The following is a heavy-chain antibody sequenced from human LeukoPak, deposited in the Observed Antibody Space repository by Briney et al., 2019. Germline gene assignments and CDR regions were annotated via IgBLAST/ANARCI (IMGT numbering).Heavy chain of an antibody. CDR2: VHYSGST. Sequence: SETLSLTCTVSGGSISSGDYYWSWIRQPPGKGLEWIGYVHYSGSTYYNPSLKSRVTISVDTCKNQSSVKLSSVTAAVTAVYYCARWSWAAAVGNYFDYWGQGTLVTVSS. J-gene: IGHJ4*02. V-gene: IGHV4-30-4*01. CDR1: GGSISSGDYY. D-gene: IGHD6-13*01. CDR3: ARWSWAAAVGNYFDY.